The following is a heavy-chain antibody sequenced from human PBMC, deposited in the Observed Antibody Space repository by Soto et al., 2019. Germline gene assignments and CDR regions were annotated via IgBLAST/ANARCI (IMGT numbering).Heavy chain of an antibody. CDR1: GGSFSGYY. J-gene: IGHJ5*01. V-gene: IGHV4-34*01. CDR2: INHSGST. CDR3: ARGQGYCSSTSCNPPWFES. Sequence: SETLSLTCAVYGGSFSGYYWSWIRQPPGKGLEWIGEINHSGSTNYNPSLKSRVTISVDTSKNQFSLKLSSVTAADTAVYYCARGQGYCSSTSCNPPWFESWGQGTLVTVSS. D-gene: IGHD2-2*01.